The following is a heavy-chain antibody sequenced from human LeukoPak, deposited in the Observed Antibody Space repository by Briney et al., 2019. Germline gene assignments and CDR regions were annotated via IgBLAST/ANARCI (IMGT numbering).Heavy chain of an antibody. J-gene: IGHJ4*02. CDR1: GYTFAAKF. CDR3: ALENYYDNGFSKAFDY. D-gene: IGHD3-22*01. V-gene: IGHV1-2*02. CDR2: IEPKSGVT. Sequence: ASVKVSCQASGYTFAAKFLHWLRQAPGQGLEWMGGIEPKSGVTVYGPKFRGRVTVTRDTSVSTAYMEVSRLRSDDTALYYCALENYYDNGFSKAFDYWGQGTLVTVSS.